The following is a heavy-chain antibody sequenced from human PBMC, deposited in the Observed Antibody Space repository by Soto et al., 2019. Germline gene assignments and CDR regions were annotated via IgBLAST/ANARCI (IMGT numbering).Heavy chain of an antibody. CDR1: GFTFSTYS. CDR3: ARGGSSSDNGMDV. D-gene: IGHD6-6*01. V-gene: IGHV3-48*02. J-gene: IGHJ6*02. CDR2: MSSRSLTI. Sequence: EVQLVESGGGLVQPGGSLRVSCAASGFTFSTYSMNWVRQAPGKGLEWVSYMSSRSLTIYYTDSVKGRFTISSDNAKHSLSLQMNSLRDADTAVYYCARGGSSSDNGMDVWRQGTTVTVSS.